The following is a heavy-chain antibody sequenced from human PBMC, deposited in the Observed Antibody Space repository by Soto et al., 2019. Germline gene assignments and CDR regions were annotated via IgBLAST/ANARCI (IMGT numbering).Heavy chain of an antibody. CDR3: AVVNGLGWLAP. D-gene: IGHD2-8*01. V-gene: IGHV3-7*03. J-gene: IGHJ5*02. CDR1: GFTFNNYW. CDR2: IKTDGSDK. Sequence: EVQLVESGGDLVQPGGSLRLSCAASGFTFNNYWMGWVRQAPGKGLEWVANIKTDGSDKYYVDSVKGRFTISRDNGKNSLCLQMSRLTDEDTAVYYGAVVNGLGWLAPWGEGTVVTVSS.